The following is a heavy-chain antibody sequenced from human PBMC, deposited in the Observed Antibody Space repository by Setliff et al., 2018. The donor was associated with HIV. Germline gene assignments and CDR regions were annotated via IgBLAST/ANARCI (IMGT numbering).Heavy chain of an antibody. V-gene: IGHV4-59*12. CDR3: ARDSNDYSYYGLFDS. J-gene: IGHJ4*02. CDR2: IYYSGST. Sequence: SETLSLTCTVSGGSISSYYWSWIRQPPGKGLEWIGYIYYSGSTDYNPSLKSRVTISVDTSKNQFSLKLSSVTAADTAVYYCARDSNDYSYYGLFDSWGQGTLVTVSS. CDR1: GGSISSYY. D-gene: IGHD4-4*01.